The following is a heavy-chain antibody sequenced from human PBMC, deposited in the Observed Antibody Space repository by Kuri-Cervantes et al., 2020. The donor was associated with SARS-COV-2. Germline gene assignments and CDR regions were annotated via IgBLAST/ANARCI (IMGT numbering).Heavy chain of an antibody. V-gene: IGHV4-39*01. J-gene: IGHJ4*02. Sequence: SETLSLTCAVYGGSFSSYYWGWIRQPPGKGLEWIGSIYYSGSTYYNPSLKSRVTISVDTSKNQFSLKLSSVTAADTAVYYCARPAETGTRFDYWGQGTLVTVSS. D-gene: IGHD1-1*01. CDR3: ARPAETGTRFDY. CDR2: IYYSGST. CDR1: GGSFSSYY.